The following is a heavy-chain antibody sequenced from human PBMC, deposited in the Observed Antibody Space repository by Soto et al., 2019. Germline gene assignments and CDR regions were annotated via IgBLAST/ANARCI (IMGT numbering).Heavy chain of an antibody. Sequence: EVQLVESGGGLVKPGGSLRLSCAASGFTFSTCRMNWVRQAPGKALAWVSSISSRSSNIYYAASVTGLFTISRANAKNSPSRQMNTLRADDTAVYHFARDNGYDAATLDYWGQETLVTVS. D-gene: IGHD5-12*01. V-gene: IGHV3-21*02. J-gene: IGHJ4*02. CDR1: GFTFSTCR. CDR3: ARDNGYDAATLDY. CDR2: ISSRSSNI.